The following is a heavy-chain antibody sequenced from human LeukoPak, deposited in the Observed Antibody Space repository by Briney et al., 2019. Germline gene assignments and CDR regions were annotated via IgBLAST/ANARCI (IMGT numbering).Heavy chain of an antibody. V-gene: IGHV3-7*01. CDR3: ARWARYCSSGSCYSWFDP. CDR2: TKLDGSEE. Sequence: QTGGSLRLSCAASGFTFRSYWMSWVRQAPGKGLEWVANTKLDGSEEYYVDSVKGRFTISSDNAKNSLYLQMNSLRVDDTAVYYCARWARYCSSGSCYSWFDPWGQGTLVTVSS. J-gene: IGHJ5*02. D-gene: IGHD2-15*01. CDR1: GFTFRSYW.